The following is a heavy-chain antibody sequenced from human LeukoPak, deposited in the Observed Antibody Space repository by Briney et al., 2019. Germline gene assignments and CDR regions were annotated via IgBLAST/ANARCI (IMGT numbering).Heavy chain of an antibody. CDR1: GFTFSSYG. CDR2: ISNDGSNK. CDR3: AKVDIVATIDAGRLVDY. D-gene: IGHD5-12*01. J-gene: IGHJ4*02. V-gene: IGHV3-30*18. Sequence: GRSLRLSCAASGFTFSSYGMQWFRQAPDRGLEWVAAISNDGSNKYYADSVKGRFTISRDNSKNTLYLQMNSLRAEDTAVYYCAKVDIVATIDAGRLVDYWGQGTLVTVSS.